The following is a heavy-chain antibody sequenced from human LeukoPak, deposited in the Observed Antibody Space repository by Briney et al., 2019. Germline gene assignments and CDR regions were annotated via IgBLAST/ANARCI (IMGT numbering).Heavy chain of an antibody. Sequence: GGSLRLSCAASGFTFSSYSMNWVRQAPGKGLEWVSSISSSSSYIYYADSVKGRFTISRDNAKNSLYLQTNSLRAEDTAVYYCARDREDIAAADGGFDPWGQGTLVTVSS. V-gene: IGHV3-21*01. CDR2: ISSSSSYI. CDR1: GFTFSSYS. D-gene: IGHD6-13*01. J-gene: IGHJ5*02. CDR3: ARDREDIAAADGGFDP.